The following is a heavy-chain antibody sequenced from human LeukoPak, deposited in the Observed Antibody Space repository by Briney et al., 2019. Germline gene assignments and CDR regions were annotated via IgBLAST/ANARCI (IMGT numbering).Heavy chain of an antibody. J-gene: IGHJ4*02. CDR1: GFTFSSYA. CDR2: ISGSGGST. V-gene: IGHV3-23*01. D-gene: IGHD6-19*01. Sequence: GGSLRLSCAASGFTFSSYAMSWVRQAPGKGLEWVSAISGSGGSTYYADPVKGRFTISRDNSKNTLYLQMNSLRAEDTAVYYCAKDGGIAVAGTPDYWGQGTLVTVSS. CDR3: AKDGGIAVAGTPDY.